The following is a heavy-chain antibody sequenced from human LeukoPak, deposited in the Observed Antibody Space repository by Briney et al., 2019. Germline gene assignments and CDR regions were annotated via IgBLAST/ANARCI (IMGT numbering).Heavy chain of an antibody. CDR2: IYYSGSS. D-gene: IGHD5-18*01. Sequence: SETLSLTCTVSGGSISSYYWSWIRQPPGKGLEWIGYIYYSGSSHYNPSLKSRVIISVDTSKNQFSLKLSSVTAADTAVYYCARGQWGDTAIRHWGQGILVTVSS. CDR3: ARGQWGDTAIRH. V-gene: IGHV4-30-4*01. CDR1: GGSISSYY. J-gene: IGHJ4*02.